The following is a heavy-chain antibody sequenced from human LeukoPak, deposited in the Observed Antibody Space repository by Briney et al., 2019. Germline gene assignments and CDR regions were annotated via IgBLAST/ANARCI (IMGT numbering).Heavy chain of an antibody. J-gene: IGHJ4*02. D-gene: IGHD1-7*01. CDR3: ARELSGTTSYYFDY. V-gene: IGHV3-48*03. CDR2: ISTSGNTR. Sequence: GGSLRLSCAASGFTFSSYEMNWVRQAPGKVLECFSFISTSGNTRYYADSVKGRFTISRDNAKNSLYLQMNSLRVEDTAVYYCARELSGTTSYYFDYWGQGTLVTVSS. CDR1: GFTFSSYE.